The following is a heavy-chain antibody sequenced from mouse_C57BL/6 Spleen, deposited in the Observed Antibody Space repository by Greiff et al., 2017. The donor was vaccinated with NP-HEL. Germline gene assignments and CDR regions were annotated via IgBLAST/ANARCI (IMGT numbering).Heavy chain of an antibody. D-gene: IGHD1-1*01. CDR1: GFTFSSYT. V-gene: IGHV5-9*01. Sequence: EVKLMESGGGLVKPGGSLKLSCAASGFTFSSYTMSWVRQTPEKRLEWVATISGGGGNTYYPDSVKGRFTISRDNAKNTLYLQMSSLRSEDTALYYCARQDYYGSSYLPWFAYWGQGTLVTVSA. CDR2: ISGGGGNT. J-gene: IGHJ3*01. CDR3: ARQDYYGSSYLPWFAY.